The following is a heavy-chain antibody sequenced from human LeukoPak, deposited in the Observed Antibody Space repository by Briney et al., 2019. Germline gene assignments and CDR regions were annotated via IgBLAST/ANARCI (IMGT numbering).Heavy chain of an antibody. CDR1: GGSISSSNYY. CDR2: INHSGST. CDR3: ARGSWRSITGDPRYFDY. Sequence: SETLSLTCTVSGGSISSSNYYWSWIRQPPGKGLEWIVEINHSGSTNYNPSLRSRVTISVDTSKNQFSLKLSSVTAADTAVYYCARGSWRSITGDPRYFDYWGQGTLVTVSS. D-gene: IGHD1-20*01. J-gene: IGHJ4*02. V-gene: IGHV4-39*07.